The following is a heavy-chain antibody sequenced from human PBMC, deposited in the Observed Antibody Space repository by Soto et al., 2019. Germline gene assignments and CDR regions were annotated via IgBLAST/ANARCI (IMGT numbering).Heavy chain of an antibody. D-gene: IGHD2-8*01. CDR1: GDSISSDNYY. Sequence: QLQLQESGPGLVKPSETLSLTCTVSGDSISSDNYYCGWIRQPQGKGLEWIGSIYYTGSTYYNPSLKSGVTMSVDTSKSQFSLKRSSVTAADTAVYYCARHPGYAVPTVYATHYFNYWGQGILVTVST. V-gene: IGHV4-39*01. CDR2: IYYTGST. J-gene: IGHJ4*02. CDR3: ARHPGYAVPTVYATHYFNY.